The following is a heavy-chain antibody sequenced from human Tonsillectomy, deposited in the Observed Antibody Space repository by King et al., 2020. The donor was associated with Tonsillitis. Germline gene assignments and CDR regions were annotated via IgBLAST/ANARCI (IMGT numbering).Heavy chain of an antibody. CDR2: ISGSGGST. D-gene: IGHD3-22*01. Sequence: VQLVESGGGLVQPGGSLRLSCAASGFTFSSYGMSWVRQAPGKGLEWVSVISGSGGSTNYADSEKGRFTISRDNSKNTLYLQMNSLRADDTAVYYCAKDYYDSSGFYRGFDYWGQGTLVTVSS. V-gene: IGHV3-23*04. CDR1: GFTFSSYG. J-gene: IGHJ4*02. CDR3: AKDYYDSSGFYRGFDY.